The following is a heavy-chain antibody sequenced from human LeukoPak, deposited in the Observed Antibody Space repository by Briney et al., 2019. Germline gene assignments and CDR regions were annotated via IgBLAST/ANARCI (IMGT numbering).Heavy chain of an antibody. CDR1: GGSISSYY. CDR3: AGGSGTALDY. CDR2: IYYSGST. D-gene: IGHD3-10*01. J-gene: IGHJ4*02. V-gene: IGHV4-59*01. Sequence: PSETLSLTCTVSGGSISSYYWSWIRQPPGKGLEWIGYIYYSGSTNYNPSLKSRVTISVDTSKNQFSLKLSSVTAADTAAHYCAGGSGTALDYWGQGTLVTVSS.